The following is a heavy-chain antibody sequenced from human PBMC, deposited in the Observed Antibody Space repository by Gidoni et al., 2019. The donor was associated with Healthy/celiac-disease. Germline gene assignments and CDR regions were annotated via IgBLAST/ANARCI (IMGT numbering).Heavy chain of an antibody. J-gene: IGHJ4*02. V-gene: IGHV3-30*18. D-gene: IGHD5-18*01. Sequence: QVQLVESGGGVVQPGRSLRLSCAASGFTFSSYGMPWVRQAPGKGLEWVAVISYDGSNKYYADSVKGRFTISRDNSKNTLYLQMNSLRAEDTAVYYCAKDPLGSYYYFDYWGQGTLVTVSS. CDR1: GFTFSSYG. CDR3: AKDPLGSYYYFDY. CDR2: ISYDGSNK.